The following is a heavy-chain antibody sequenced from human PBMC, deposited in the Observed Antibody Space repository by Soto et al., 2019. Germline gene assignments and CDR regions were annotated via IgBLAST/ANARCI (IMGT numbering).Heavy chain of an antibody. J-gene: IGHJ6*02. CDR2: LSWNGVTI. CDR3: AASRAYDSSDYSGFHYGMDV. CDR1: GFTFDDYA. D-gene: IGHD3-22*01. V-gene: IGHV3-9*01. Sequence: EVQLVESGGGLVQPGRSLRLSCAASGFTFDDYAMHWVRQVPGKGLQWVSGLSWNGVTIGYAGSVKGRFTISRDNAKNSLYLQMNGVRPDDTALYYCAASRAYDSSDYSGFHYGMDVWGLGTTVTVS.